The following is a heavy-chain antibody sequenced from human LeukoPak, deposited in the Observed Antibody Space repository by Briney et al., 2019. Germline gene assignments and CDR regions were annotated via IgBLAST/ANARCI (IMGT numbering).Heavy chain of an antibody. D-gene: IGHD3-10*01. CDR3: AKDRAGGARY. J-gene: IGHJ4*02. V-gene: IGHV3-23*01. CDR2: ISGSGGST. Sequence: GGSLRLSCAASGFTFSSYAMSWVRQAPGKGLDWVSGISGSGGSTNHADSVKGRFTISRDNSKNTLYLQMNSLRAEDTAVYYCAKDRAGGARYWGQGTLVTVSS. CDR1: GFTFSSYA.